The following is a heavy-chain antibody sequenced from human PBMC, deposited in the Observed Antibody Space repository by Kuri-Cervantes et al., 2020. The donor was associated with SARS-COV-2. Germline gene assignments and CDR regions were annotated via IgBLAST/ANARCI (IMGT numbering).Heavy chain of an antibody. J-gene: IGHJ4*02. CDR1: GFTFSSYE. D-gene: IGHD1-1*01. Sequence: GESLKISCAASGFTFSSYEMNWVRQAPGKGLEWVSYISSSGSTIYYADSVKGRFTISRDNAQNSLYLQMNSLRAEDTAVYYCVRDGDHWNFDYWGQGTLVTVSS. CDR3: VRDGDHWNFDY. CDR2: ISSSGSTI. V-gene: IGHV3-48*03.